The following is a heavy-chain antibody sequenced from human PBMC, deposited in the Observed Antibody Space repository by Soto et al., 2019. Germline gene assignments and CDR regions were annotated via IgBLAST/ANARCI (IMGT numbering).Heavy chain of an antibody. CDR2: IRSSSSYI. CDR3: ARSVIYGMDV. J-gene: IGHJ6*02. CDR1: GFTFSSYS. V-gene: IGHV3-21*01. Sequence: PGGSLRLSCAASGFTFSSYSMNWVRQAPGQGLEWVSSIRSSSSYIYYADSVQGRFTISRDNAKNSLYLQMNSLRAEDTAVDYCARSVIYGMDVWGQGTTVTVSS. D-gene: IGHD3-10*01.